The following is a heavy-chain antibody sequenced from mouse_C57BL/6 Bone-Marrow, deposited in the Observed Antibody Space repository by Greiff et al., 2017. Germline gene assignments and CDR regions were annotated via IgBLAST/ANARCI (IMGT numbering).Heavy chain of an antibody. Sequence: VKQSHGKSLEWIGDINPNNGGTSYNQKFKGKATLTVDKSSSTAYMELRSLTSEDSAVYYCARVLLWYAMDYWGQGTSVTVSS. CDR2: INPNNGGT. CDR3: ARVLLWYAMDY. D-gene: IGHD2-10*01. V-gene: IGHV1-26*01. J-gene: IGHJ4*01.